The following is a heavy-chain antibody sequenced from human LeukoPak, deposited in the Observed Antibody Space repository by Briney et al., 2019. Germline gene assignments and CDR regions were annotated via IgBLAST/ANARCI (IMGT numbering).Heavy chain of an antibody. Sequence: GGSLRLSCAASGFTFSSYWMSWVRQAPGKGLEWVANIKQDGSEKYYVDSVKGRFTISRDNAKNSLYLQMNSLRGEDTAVYYCGRDRGGTSGWSPVGCWGQGTLVTVSS. CDR3: GRDRGGTSGWSPVGC. D-gene: IGHD6-19*01. CDR1: GFTFSSYW. J-gene: IGHJ4*02. CDR2: IKQDGSEK. V-gene: IGHV3-7*01.